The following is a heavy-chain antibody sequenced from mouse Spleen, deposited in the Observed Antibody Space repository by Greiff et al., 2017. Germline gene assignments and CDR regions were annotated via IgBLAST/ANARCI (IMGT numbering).Heavy chain of an antibody. CDR3: ARGIGTDFDY. J-gene: IGHJ2*01. CDR1: GYTFTSYW. Sequence: QVQLQQPGAELVMPGASVKLSCKASGYTFTSYWMHWVKQRPGQGLEWIGEIDPSDSYTNYNQKFKGKATLTVDKSSSTAYMQLSSLTSEDSAVYYCARGIGTDFDYWGQGTTLTVSS. D-gene: IGHD4-1*01. V-gene: IGHV1-69*01. CDR2: IDPSDSYT.